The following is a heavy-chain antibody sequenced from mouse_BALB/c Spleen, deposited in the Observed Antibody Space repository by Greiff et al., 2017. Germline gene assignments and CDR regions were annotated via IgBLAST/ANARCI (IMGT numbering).Heavy chain of an antibody. CDR1: GFSLTSYG. CDR3: ARDGRTVGTYYFDY. D-gene: IGHD1-1*01. V-gene: IGHV2-9*02. CDR2: IWAGGST. Sequence: VQLVESGPGLVAPSQSLSITCTVSGFSLTSYGVHWVRQPPGKGLEWLGVIWAGGSTNYNSALMSRLSISKDNSKSQVFLKMNSLQTDDTAMYYCARDGRTVGTYYFDYWGQVTTLTVSS. J-gene: IGHJ2*01.